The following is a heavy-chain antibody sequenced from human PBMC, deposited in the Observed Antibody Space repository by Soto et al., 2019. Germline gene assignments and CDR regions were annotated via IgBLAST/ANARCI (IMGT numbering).Heavy chain of an antibody. CDR3: ARHEEVKEAIFDY. Sequence: QLQLKESGPGLVKPSETLSLTCSVSGVSISSSRFFWGWIRQPPGKGLEWIGSVYYSGYPYYNPSPKRPIAISVDTSKSQVSLKLNSGTAADTAVYYCARHEEVKEAIFDYWGQGTLVPVSS. V-gene: IGHV4-39*01. CDR1: GVSISSSRFF. CDR2: VYYSGYP. J-gene: IGHJ4*02.